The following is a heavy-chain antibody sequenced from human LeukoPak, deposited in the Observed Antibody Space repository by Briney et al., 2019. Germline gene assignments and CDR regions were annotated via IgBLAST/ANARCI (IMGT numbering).Heavy chain of an antibody. CDR1: GFTFSDSY. Sequence: GGSLRLSCAAPGFTFSDSYMSWIRQAPGKGLEWVSYITSSSTYTNYADSVKGRFTIARDNSKNSLSLQMNSLRAEDTALYYCARVYSAGVVDYWGQGTLVTVSS. CDR3: ARVYSAGVVDY. CDR2: ITSSSTYT. J-gene: IGHJ4*02. D-gene: IGHD5-12*01. V-gene: IGHV3-11*05.